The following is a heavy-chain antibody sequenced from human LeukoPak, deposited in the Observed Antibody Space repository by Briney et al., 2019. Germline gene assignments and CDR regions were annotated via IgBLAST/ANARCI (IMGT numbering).Heavy chain of an antibody. CDR3: ASDYYDGSGFGY. V-gene: IGHV4-4*09. D-gene: IGHD3-22*01. CDR1: GGSISSYY. CDR2: IYTSGST. Sequence: NPSETLSLTCTVSGGSISSYYWSWLRQPPGKGLEWIGYIYTSGSTNYYPSLKSRVTISVDTSKNQFSLKLSSVTAADTAVYYCASDYYDGSGFGYWGQGTLVTVSS. J-gene: IGHJ4*02.